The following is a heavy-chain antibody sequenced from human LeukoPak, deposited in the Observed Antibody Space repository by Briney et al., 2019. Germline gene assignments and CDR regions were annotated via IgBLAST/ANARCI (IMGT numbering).Heavy chain of an antibody. V-gene: IGHV3-74*01. CDR1: GFTFSRYW. Sequence: GGSLRLSCEASGFTFSRYWMHWVRQAPGKGLEWVSRIKSDGTFISYAESVRGRFTISRDNAKNTLFLEMNSLRAEDTALYYCAKGHLGYCSTSCPAPDYWGQGTLVTVSS. CDR3: AKGHLGYCSTSCPAPDY. D-gene: IGHD2-2*01. J-gene: IGHJ4*02. CDR2: IKSDGTFI.